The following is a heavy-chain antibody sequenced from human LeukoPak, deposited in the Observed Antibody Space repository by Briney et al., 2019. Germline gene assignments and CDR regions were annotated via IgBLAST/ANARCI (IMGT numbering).Heavy chain of an antibody. CDR3: ARGRTVVVPAAIHWFDP. V-gene: IGHV4-59*01. Sequence: PSETLSLTCTVSGGSISSYYWSWIRQPPGKGLEWIGYIYYSGSTNYNPSLKSRVTISVDTSKNQFSLKLSSVTAADTAVYYCARGRTVVVPAAIHWFDPWGQGTLVTVSS. J-gene: IGHJ5*02. CDR1: GGSISSYY. CDR2: IYYSGST. D-gene: IGHD2-2*01.